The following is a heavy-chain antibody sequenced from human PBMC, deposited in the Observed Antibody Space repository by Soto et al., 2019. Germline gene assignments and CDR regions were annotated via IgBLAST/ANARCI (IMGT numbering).Heavy chain of an antibody. V-gene: IGHV3-49*04. CDR1: GFTFGDYA. CDR2: IRSKAYGGTT. J-gene: IGHJ6*02. Sequence: GGSLRLSCTASGFTFGDYAMSWVRQAPGKGLEWVGFIRSKAYGGTTEYAASVKGRFTISRDDSKSIAYLQMNRLKTEDTAVYYCTRFHKQGYYYYGMDVWGQGTTVTVSS. CDR3: TRFHKQGYYYYGMDV. D-gene: IGHD6-13*01.